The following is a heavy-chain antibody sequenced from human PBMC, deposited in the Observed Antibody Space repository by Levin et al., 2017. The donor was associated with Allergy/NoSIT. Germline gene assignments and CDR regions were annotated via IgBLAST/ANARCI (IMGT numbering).Heavy chain of an antibody. Sequence: GGSLRLSCAASGFTFSSYSMNWVRQAPGKGLEWVSSISSSSSYIYYADSVKGRFTISRDNAKNSLYLQMNSLRAEDTAVYYCARDFSPLEVVVVPAAIEYYYGMDVWGQGTTVTVSS. CDR1: GFTFSSYS. D-gene: IGHD2-2*02. V-gene: IGHV3-21*01. J-gene: IGHJ6*02. CDR2: ISSSSSYI. CDR3: ARDFSPLEVVVVPAAIEYYYGMDV.